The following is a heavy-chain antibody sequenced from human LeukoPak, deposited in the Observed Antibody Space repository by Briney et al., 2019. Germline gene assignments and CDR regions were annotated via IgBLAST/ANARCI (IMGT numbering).Heavy chain of an antibody. J-gene: IGHJ6*02. CDR1: GFTVSSNY. Sequence: GGSLRLSCAASGFTVSSNYMSWVRQAPGKRLEWLARIKTDGSETYYVDSVKGRFTISRDNAKSSLYLQMNSLRVEDTAVYHCVRFGPDHDMGLWGQGTTVAVS. D-gene: IGHD3-16*01. CDR3: VRFGPDHDMGL. CDR2: IKTDGSET. V-gene: IGHV3-7*01.